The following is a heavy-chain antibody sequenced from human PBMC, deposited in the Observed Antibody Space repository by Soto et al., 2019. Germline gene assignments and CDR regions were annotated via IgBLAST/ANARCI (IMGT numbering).Heavy chain of an antibody. J-gene: IGHJ5*02. Sequence: SETLSLTCTVSGGSISSSSYYWGWIRQPPGKGLEWIGSIYYSGSTYYNPSLKSRVTISVDTSKNQFSLKLSSVTAADTAVYYRARHQLGYDFWSGSGSWGQGTLVTVSS. CDR2: IYYSGST. D-gene: IGHD3-3*01. V-gene: IGHV4-39*01. CDR3: ARHQLGYDFWSGSGS. CDR1: GGSISSSSYY.